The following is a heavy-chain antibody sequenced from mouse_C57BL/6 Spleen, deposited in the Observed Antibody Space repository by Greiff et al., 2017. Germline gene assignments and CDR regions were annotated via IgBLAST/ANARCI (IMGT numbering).Heavy chain of an antibody. CDR1: GFTFSSYA. V-gene: IGHV5-4*01. CDR3: ARENYSNFYAMDY. CDR2: ISDGGSYT. Sequence: EVKLMESGGGLVKPGGSLKLSCAASGFTFSSYAMSWVRQTPEKRLEWVATISDGGSYTYYPDNVKGRFTISRDNAKNNLYLQMSHLKSEDTAMYYCARENYSNFYAMDYWGQGTSVTVSS. D-gene: IGHD2-5*01. J-gene: IGHJ4*01.